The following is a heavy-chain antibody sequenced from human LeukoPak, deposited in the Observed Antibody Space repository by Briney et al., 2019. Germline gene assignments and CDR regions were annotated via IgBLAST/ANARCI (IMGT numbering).Heavy chain of an antibody. CDR1: GYTFTGYY. D-gene: IGHD3-10*01. V-gene: IGHV1-8*02. Sequence: GASVKVSCKASGYTFTGYYMHWVRQAPGQGLEWMGWINPNSGNTGYAQKFQGRVTMTRNTSISTAYMELSSLRSEDTAVYYCARDDASLWFGELLAPSFDYWGQGTLVTVSS. CDR2: INPNSGNT. J-gene: IGHJ4*02. CDR3: ARDDASLWFGELLAPSFDY.